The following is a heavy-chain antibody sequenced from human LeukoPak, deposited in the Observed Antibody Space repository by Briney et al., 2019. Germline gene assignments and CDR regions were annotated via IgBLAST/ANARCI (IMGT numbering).Heavy chain of an antibody. CDR1: GDSISSGSHY. D-gene: IGHD5-18*01. J-gene: IGHJ3*02. CDR2: IYTSGST. CDR3: ARRIRWIQLWLGAFDI. Sequence: SETLSLTCTVSGDSISSGSHYWSWIWQPAGKGLEWIGRIYTSGSTNYNPSLKSRVTISVDTSKNQFSLKLSSVTAADTAVYYCARRIRWIQLWLGAFDIWGQGTMVTVSS. V-gene: IGHV4-61*02.